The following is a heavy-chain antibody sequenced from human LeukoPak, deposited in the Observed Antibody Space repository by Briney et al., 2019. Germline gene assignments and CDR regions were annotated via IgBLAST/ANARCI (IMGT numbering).Heavy chain of an antibody. J-gene: IGHJ4*02. CDR3: GACGGGVIVTHFFQH. D-gene: IGHD3-3*01. V-gene: IGHV3-23*01. CDR2: ISGSADTT. CDR1: GFTFSAYA. Sequence: GGSLRLSCAASGFTFSAYAMSWVRQAPGKGLEWVSSISGSADTTYYAHSVKGRFTISRDNSKNTVYLQMNNLGAEDAGIHYCGACGGGVIVTHFFQHWGRGTLVTRSS.